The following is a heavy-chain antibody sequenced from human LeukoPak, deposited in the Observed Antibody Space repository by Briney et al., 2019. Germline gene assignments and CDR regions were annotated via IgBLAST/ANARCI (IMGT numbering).Heavy chain of an antibody. CDR1: GGSFSGYY. D-gene: IGHD3-3*01. Sequence: TETLSLTCAVYGGSFSGYYWSWIRQPPGKGLEWIGEINHSGSTNYNPSLKSRVTVSVDTSKNQFSLKLSSVTAADTAVYYCAARDYDSYYFDYWGQGTLVTVSS. V-gene: IGHV4-34*01. CDR2: INHSGST. CDR3: AARDYDSYYFDY. J-gene: IGHJ4*02.